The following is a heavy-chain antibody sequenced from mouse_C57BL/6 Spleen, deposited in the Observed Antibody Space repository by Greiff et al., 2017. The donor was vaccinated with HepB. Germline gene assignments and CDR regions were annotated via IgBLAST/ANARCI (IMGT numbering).Heavy chain of an antibody. J-gene: IGHJ4*01. V-gene: IGHV5-9-1*02. CDR3: TRVITGTDYAMDY. CDR1: GFTFSSYA. CDR2: ISSGGDYI. Sequence: EVKLVESGEGLVKPGGSLKLSCAASGFTFSSYAMSWVRQTPEKRLEWVAYISSGGDYIYYADTVKGRFTISRDNARNTLYLQMSSLKSEDTAMYYCTRVITGTDYAMDYWGQGTSVTVSS. D-gene: IGHD4-1*01.